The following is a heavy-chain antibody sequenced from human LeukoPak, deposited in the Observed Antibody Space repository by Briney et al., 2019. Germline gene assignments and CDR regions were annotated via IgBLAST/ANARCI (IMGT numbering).Heavy chain of an antibody. CDR1: GGPISSYY. J-gene: IGHJ3*02. D-gene: IGHD2-2*02. CDR2: IYYSGST. CDR3: ARLYGNDAFDI. Sequence: SETLSLTCTVSGGPISSYYWSWIRQPPGKGLEWIGYIYYSGSTNYNPSLESRVTISVDTSKNQFSLKLGSVTAADTALYYCARLYGNDAFDIWGQGTMVTVSS. V-gene: IGHV4-59*08.